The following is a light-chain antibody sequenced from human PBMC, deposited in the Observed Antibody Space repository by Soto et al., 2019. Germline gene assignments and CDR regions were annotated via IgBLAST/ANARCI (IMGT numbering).Light chain of an antibody. CDR2: GAS. V-gene: IGKV3-20*01. CDR1: QSVSNNY. CDR3: QQDGSSGT. J-gene: IGKJ1*01. Sequence: EIVWTQSPGTLSLSPGERATLSCRASQSVSNNYLAWYQQNPGQAPRLLIYGASNRATGIPDRFSGSGSGKDFTLTISRLEPEDFEVYYCQQDGSSGTFGQGTKLEIK.